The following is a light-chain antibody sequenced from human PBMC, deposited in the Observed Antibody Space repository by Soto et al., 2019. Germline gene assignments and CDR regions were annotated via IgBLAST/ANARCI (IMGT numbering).Light chain of an antibody. V-gene: IGKV3-20*01. CDR1: QSLTNSF. CDR3: QQYGTSEII. J-gene: IGKJ5*01. CDR2: DTS. Sequence: EFVFTQSPGTLSLSPGEGSTLSFRAGQSLTNSFTAWYQQKPGQAPRLLIYDTSIRASGIPDRFSGSGSGTDFTLTISRLEPEDFAVFYCQQYGTSEIIFGQGTRLEIK.